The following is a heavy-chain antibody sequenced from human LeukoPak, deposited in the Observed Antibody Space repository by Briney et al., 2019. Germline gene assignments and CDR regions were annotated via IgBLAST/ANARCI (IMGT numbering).Heavy chain of an antibody. CDR1: VGSIRTDY. CDR2: IYNSGIP. CDR3: RRGRYYEPIDS. Sequence: SETLSLTCSLSVGSIRTDYWSWIPQTPGKGLEEIGYIYNSGIPNHNPALEGRVTMSIDTSQNNFSLKLSSVPAADTAVYYCRRGRYYEPIDSWGQGTLVTVSS. J-gene: IGHJ4*02. V-gene: IGHV4-59*01. D-gene: IGHD3-3*01.